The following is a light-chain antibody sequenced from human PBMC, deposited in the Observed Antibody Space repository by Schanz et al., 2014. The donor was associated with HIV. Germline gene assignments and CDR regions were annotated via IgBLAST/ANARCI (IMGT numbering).Light chain of an antibody. CDR3: SSYTNSSPWV. V-gene: IGLV2-14*02. CDR2: GVT. Sequence: QSALTQPASVSGSPGQSITISCTGTSSDIGTYNLVSWYQQHPGKAPKLMIYGVTKRPSGVPDRFSGSKSGNTASLTISGLQAEDEADYYCSSYTNSSPWVFGGGTKLTVL. J-gene: IGLJ3*02. CDR1: SSDIGTYNL.